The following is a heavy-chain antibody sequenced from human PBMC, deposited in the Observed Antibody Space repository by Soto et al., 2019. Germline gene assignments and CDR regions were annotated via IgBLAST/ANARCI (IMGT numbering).Heavy chain of an antibody. D-gene: IGHD3-10*01. Sequence: PSETLSLTCTVSGGSISSGDYYWSWIRQPPGKGLEWIGYIYYSGSTYYNPSLKSRVTISVDTSKNQFSLKLSSVTAADTAVYYCARSGLLFNWFDPWGQGTLVTVSS. J-gene: IGHJ5*02. CDR2: IYYSGST. CDR3: ARSGLLFNWFDP. CDR1: GGSISSGDYY. V-gene: IGHV4-30-4*01.